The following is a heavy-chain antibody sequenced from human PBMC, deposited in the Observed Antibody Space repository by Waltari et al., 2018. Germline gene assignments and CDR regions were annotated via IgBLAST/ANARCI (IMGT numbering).Heavy chain of an antibody. J-gene: IGHJ4*02. CDR1: GFTISSFG. V-gene: IGHV3-21*03. CDR2: NTNSKTYI. D-gene: IGHD4-17*01. Sequence: EVQLVESGGGLVKPGGSLRLSCAASGFTISSFGMSWVRQAPGKGLEWVSSNTNSKTYIYYADSVKGRFTVSIDNAKNSLYLQMNSLRADDTAVYFCARALTTPNDYWGQGTLVTVSS. CDR3: ARALTTPNDY.